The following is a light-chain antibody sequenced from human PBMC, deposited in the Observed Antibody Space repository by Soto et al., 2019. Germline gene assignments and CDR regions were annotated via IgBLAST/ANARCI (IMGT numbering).Light chain of an antibody. CDR2: DVS. CDR3: SSYTTSRPVI. V-gene: IGLV2-14*03. CDR1: SSDIGTYNY. J-gene: IGLJ2*01. Sequence: QSVLTQPASVSGSPGQSIAISCTGTSSDIGTYNYVSWYQQHPGKAPNLIIYDVSNRPSGVSNRFSGSKSGNTASLTISGLKPEDEADYWCSSYTTSRPVIFGGGTKLTVL.